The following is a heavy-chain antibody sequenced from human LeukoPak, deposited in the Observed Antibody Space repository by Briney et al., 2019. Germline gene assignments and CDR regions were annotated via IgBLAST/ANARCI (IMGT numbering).Heavy chain of an antibody. CDR1: GGSISSTSYY. D-gene: IGHD4-17*01. J-gene: IGHJ4*02. CDR2: IYYGGNT. V-gene: IGHV4-61*05. CDR3: ARGRLRARLDY. Sequence: SETLSLTCTVSGGSISSTSYYWGWIRQPPGKGLEWVGYIYYGGNTSYNPSLKSRVTISVDTSKNQFSLKMSSVTAADTAVYYCARGRLRARLDYWGQGTLVTVSS.